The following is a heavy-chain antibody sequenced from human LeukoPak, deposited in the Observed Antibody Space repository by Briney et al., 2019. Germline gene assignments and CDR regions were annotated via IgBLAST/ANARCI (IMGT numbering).Heavy chain of an antibody. CDR3: ARTWYGSSSYFDY. CDR2: IYPVDSDT. V-gene: IGHV5-51*01. J-gene: IGHJ4*02. Sequence: GESLKTSCQGPGSPFTSYWIGWARKLPGKGLEWMGTIYPVDSDTTYSPSFQGQVTISADKSISTAYLHWSSLKASDTAMYYCARTWYGSSSYFDYWGQGTLVTVSS. CDR1: GSPFTSYW. D-gene: IGHD6-6*01.